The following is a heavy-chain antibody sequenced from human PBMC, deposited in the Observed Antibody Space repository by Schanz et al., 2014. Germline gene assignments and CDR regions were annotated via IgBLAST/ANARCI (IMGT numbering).Heavy chain of an antibody. J-gene: IGHJ4*02. V-gene: IGHV3-23*01. Sequence: EVQLLESGGRLVQLGGSLRLSCSASGFTFSNYAMGWVRQTPGKGLEWVSTLSGSGAGTYYADSVRGRFAISRDNSKNTLYLEMNSLRAEDTAVYYCVRDKKGFVAVAGRAPFDYWGQGTLVTVSS. D-gene: IGHD6-19*01. CDR2: LSGSGAGT. CDR3: VRDKKGFVAVAGRAPFDY. CDR1: GFTFSNYA.